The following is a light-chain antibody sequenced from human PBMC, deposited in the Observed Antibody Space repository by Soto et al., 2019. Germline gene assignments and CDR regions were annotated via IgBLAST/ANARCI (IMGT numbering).Light chain of an antibody. CDR1: QTISTY. J-gene: IGKJ2*01. CDR2: AAS. Sequence: DIQMTQSPSSLSASVGDRVTITCRASQTISTYLNWYQQKPGEAPKLLIYAASKLQSGVPSRFSGSGSGTDFTLTISSLQPEDFATYYCQQSHGIPYTFGQGTKRENK. CDR3: QQSHGIPYT. V-gene: IGKV1-39*01.